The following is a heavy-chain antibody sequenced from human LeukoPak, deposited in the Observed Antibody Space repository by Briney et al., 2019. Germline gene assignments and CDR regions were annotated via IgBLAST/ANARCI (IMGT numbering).Heavy chain of an antibody. CDR2: ISWNSGSI. V-gene: IGHV3-9*01. D-gene: IGHD2-8*01. CDR1: GFTFDDYA. CDR3: AKGTNGVSYYFNY. J-gene: IGHJ4*02. Sequence: GRSLRLSCAASGFTFDDYAMHWVRQAPGKGLEWVSGISWNSGSIGYADSVKGRFTISRDNAKNSLYLQMNSLRAEDTALYYCAKGTNGVSYYFNYWGQGTLVTVS.